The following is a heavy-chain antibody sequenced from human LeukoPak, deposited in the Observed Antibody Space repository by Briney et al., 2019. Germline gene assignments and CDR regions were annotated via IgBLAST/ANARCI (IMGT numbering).Heavy chain of an antibody. J-gene: IGHJ4*02. Sequence: GRSLRLSCAASGFTFSSYAMHWVRQAPGKGLEWVAVISYDGSNKYYADSVKGQFTISRDNSKNTLYLQMNSLRAEDTAVYYCAREKLTEVGDFDYWGQGTLVTVSS. CDR1: GFTFSSYA. CDR2: ISYDGSNK. CDR3: AREKLTEVGDFDY. V-gene: IGHV3-30*04. D-gene: IGHD1-26*01.